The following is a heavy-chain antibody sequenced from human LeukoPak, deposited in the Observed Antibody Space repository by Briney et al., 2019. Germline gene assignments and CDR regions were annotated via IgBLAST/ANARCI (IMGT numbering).Heavy chain of an antibody. D-gene: IGHD3-22*01. J-gene: IGHJ4*02. CDR3: AKSGGQRLGYDSSGYDY. V-gene: IGHV3-23*01. Sequence: GGSLRLSCAASGFTFSSYGMSWVRQAPGKGLEWVSAISGSGGSTYYADSVKGRFTISRDNSKNTLYLQMNSLRAEDTAVYYCAKSGGQRLGYDSSGYDYWGQGTLVTVSS. CDR2: ISGSGGST. CDR1: GFTFSSYG.